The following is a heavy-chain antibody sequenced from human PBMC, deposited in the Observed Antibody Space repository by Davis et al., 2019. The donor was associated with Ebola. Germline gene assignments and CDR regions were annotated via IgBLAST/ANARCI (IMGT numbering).Heavy chain of an antibody. D-gene: IGHD3-22*01. CDR3: ARDIAYYYSSSGSLGAFDI. V-gene: IGHV3-74*01. CDR1: GFTFSSYW. CDR2: INGDGSIT. J-gene: IGHJ3*02. Sequence: HTGGSLRLSCAASGFTFSSYWMHWVRQAPGKGLVWVSRINGDGSITNYADSVKGRFTISRDNAKNSLYLQMDSLRAEDTALYHCARDIAYYYSSSGSLGAFDIWGQGTMVTVSS.